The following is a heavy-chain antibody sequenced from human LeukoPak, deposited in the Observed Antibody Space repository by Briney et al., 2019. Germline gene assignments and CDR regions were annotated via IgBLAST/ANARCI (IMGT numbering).Heavy chain of an antibody. CDR2: INPNSGGT. J-gene: IGHJ3*02. CDR1: GGTFSSYA. CDR3: ARDLEYYDSSGGSPGSDGFDI. Sequence: GASVKVSCKASGGTFSSYAISWVRQAPGQGLEWMGWINPNSGGTNYAQKFQGRVTMTRDTSISTAYMELSRLRSDDTAVYYCARDLEYYDSSGGSPGSDGFDIWGQGTMVTVSS. D-gene: IGHD3-22*01. V-gene: IGHV1-2*02.